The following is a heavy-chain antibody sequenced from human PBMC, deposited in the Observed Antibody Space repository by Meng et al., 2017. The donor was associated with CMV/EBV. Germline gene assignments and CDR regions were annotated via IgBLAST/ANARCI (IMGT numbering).Heavy chain of an antibody. V-gene: IGHV1-18*01. CDR2: ISAYNGNT. CDR3: ARGGASSGYDLIDY. D-gene: IGHD5-12*01. Sequence: GQLVQSWGEVQKPGASVKVSCKASGYTFTSYGISWVRQPPGQVLEWMGWISAYNGNTNYAQKPQGRVTMPKDPSTSTAYMELRSLRSADTAVYYCARGGASSGYDLIDYWCQGTLVTVSS. CDR1: GYTFTSYG. J-gene: IGHJ4*02.